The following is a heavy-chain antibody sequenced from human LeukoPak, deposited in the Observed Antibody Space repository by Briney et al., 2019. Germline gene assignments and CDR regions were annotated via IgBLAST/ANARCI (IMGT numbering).Heavy chain of an antibody. Sequence: ASVKVSCKASGYTFTSYGISWVRQAPGQGLEWMGWISAYNGNTNYAQKLQGRVTMTTDTSTSTAYMELSRLRSDDTAVYYCARAKPRRITIFGVVIKAAFDIWGQGTMVTVSS. V-gene: IGHV1-18*01. CDR2: ISAYNGNT. CDR3: ARAKPRRITIFGVVIKAAFDI. CDR1: GYTFTSYG. J-gene: IGHJ3*02. D-gene: IGHD3-3*01.